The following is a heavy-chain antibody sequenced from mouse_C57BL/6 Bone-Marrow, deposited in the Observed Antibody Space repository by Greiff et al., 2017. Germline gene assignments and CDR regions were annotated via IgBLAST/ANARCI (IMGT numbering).Heavy chain of an antibody. J-gene: IGHJ4*01. CDR3: AKNLGGYDGNYCAMDY. CDR1: GFSLTSYG. V-gene: IGHV2-4*01. D-gene: IGHD2-2*01. CDR2: IWSGGST. Sequence: VQLQQSGPGLVQPSQSLSITCTVSGFSLTSYGVHWVRQPPGKGLEWLGVIWSGGSTDYNAAFISRLSISKDNSKSQVFFKMNSLQADDTAIYYCAKNLGGYDGNYCAMDYWGQGTSVTVSS.